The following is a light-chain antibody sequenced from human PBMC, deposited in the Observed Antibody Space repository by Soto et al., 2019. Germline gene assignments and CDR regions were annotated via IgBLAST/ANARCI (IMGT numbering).Light chain of an antibody. CDR2: AAS. Sequence: AIRMTQSPSSLSASTGDRVTITCRASQGIRSYFAWYQQKPGKAPKLLIYAASTLQSGVPSRFSGSGSGTDFTLTISCLQSEDFATYYCQQYYSYPFTFGPGTKVDIK. CDR1: QGIRSY. CDR3: QQYYSYPFT. J-gene: IGKJ3*01. V-gene: IGKV1-8*01.